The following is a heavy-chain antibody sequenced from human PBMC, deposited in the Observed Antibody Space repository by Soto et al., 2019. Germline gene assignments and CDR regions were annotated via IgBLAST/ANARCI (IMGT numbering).Heavy chain of an antibody. CDR2: NNHSGST. CDR3: ARGSMVRGGTPFDY. CDR1: GGSFSGYY. J-gene: IGHJ4*02. Sequence: QVQLQQWGAGLLKPSETLSLTCADYGGSFSGYYLSWIRQPPGKGLEWIGENNHSGSTNYNTSLKSRVTISVDTSKNQFSLKLSSVTAADTAVYYCARGSMVRGGTPFDYWGQGTLVTVSS. V-gene: IGHV4-34*01. D-gene: IGHD3-10*01.